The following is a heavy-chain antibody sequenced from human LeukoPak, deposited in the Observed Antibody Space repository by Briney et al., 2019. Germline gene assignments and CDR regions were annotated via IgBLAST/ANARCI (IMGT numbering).Heavy chain of an antibody. V-gene: IGHV3-30-3*01. D-gene: IGHD6-19*01. CDR3: ARDDPPHSLLCSSGWLNYYYYGMDV. J-gene: IGHJ6*02. CDR2: ISYDGSNK. Sequence: PGGSLRLSCAASGFTFSSYAMHGVRQAPGKGLEWVAVISYDGSNKYYADSVKGRFTISRDNSKNTLYLQMNSLRAEDTAVYYCARDDPPHSLLCSSGWLNYYYYGMDVWGQGTTVTVSS. CDR1: GFTFSSYA.